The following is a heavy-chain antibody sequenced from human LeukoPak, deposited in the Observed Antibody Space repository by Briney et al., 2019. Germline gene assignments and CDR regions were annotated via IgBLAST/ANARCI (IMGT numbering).Heavy chain of an antibody. CDR1: GGTFSSYA. J-gene: IGHJ5*02. V-gene: IGHV1-69*05. CDR3: ARSGIAVVPSSWKDWFDP. Sequence: GASVKVPCKASGGTFSSYAISWVRQAPGQGLEWMGGIIPIFGTANYAQKFQGRVTITTDESTSTAYMELSSLRSEDTAVYYCARSGIAVVPSSWKDWFDPWGQGTLVTVSS. CDR2: IIPIFGTA. D-gene: IGHD2-2*01.